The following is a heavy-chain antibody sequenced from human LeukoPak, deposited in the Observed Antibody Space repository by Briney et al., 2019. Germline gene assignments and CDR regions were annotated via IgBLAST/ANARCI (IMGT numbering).Heavy chain of an antibody. D-gene: IGHD3-22*01. CDR1: GGSISSGDYY. V-gene: IGHV4-30-4*01. CDR3: ARESGPKGVVTTDY. Sequence: KPSETLSLTCTVSGGSISSGDYYWSWIRQPLGKGLEWIGYIYYSGSTYYNPSLKSRVTISVDTSKNQFSLKLSSVTAADTAVYYCARESGPKGVVTTDYWGQGTLVTVSS. CDR2: IYYSGST. J-gene: IGHJ4*02.